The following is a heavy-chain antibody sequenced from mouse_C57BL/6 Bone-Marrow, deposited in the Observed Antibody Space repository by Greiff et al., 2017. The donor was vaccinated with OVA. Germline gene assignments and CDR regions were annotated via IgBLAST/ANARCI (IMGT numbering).Heavy chain of an antibody. Sequence: EVKLVESGGGLVKPGGSLKLSCAASGFTFSSYTMSWVRQTPEKRLEWVATISGGGGNTYYPDSVKGRFTISRDNAKNTLYLQMSSLRSEDTALYYCARHSYSNSASWGQGTLVTVSA. CDR3: ARHSYSNSAS. J-gene: IGHJ3*01. D-gene: IGHD2-5*01. CDR1: GFTFSSYT. V-gene: IGHV5-9*01. CDR2: ISGGGGNT.